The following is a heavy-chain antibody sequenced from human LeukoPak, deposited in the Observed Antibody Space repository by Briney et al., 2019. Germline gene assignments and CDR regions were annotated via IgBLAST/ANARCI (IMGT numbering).Heavy chain of an antibody. CDR3: ARDHGDFVNWVDP. V-gene: IGHV4-30-4*01. Sequence: SQSMSLTCTVSGDSISSGEYFWSWIRQPPGKGLEWIGFIYYSESTYYNPSLKSRVSISVDTSKNQIYLKVSSVTAADTAVYYCARDHGDFVNWVDPWGQGTLVTVSS. J-gene: IGHJ5*02. D-gene: IGHD4-17*01. CDR1: GDSISSGEYF. CDR2: IYYSEST.